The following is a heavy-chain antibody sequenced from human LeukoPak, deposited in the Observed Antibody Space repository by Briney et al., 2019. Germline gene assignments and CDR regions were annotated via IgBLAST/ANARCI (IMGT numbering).Heavy chain of an antibody. V-gene: IGHV3-7*01. J-gene: IGHJ6*03. Sequence: PGGSLRLSCAASGFTFSSYWMSWVRQAPGKGLEWVANIKQDGSEKYYVDSVKGRFTISRDNAKNSLYLQMNSLGPEDTALYYCARDPYSGNYGNYYYYYMDVRGKGTTVTISS. CDR3: ARDPYSGNYGNYYYYYMDV. CDR1: GFTFSSYW. D-gene: IGHD1-26*01. CDR2: IKQDGSEK.